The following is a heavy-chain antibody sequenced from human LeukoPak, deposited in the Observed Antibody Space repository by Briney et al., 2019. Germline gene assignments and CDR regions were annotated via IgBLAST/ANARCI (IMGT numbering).Heavy chain of an antibody. J-gene: IGHJ4*02. D-gene: IGHD3-22*01. CDR1: AFTFSSYW. CDR2: ISGSGGST. V-gene: IGHV3-23*01. CDR3: AKAGYYDSSGYFAHFDY. Sequence: GGSLRLSCAASAFTFSSYWMHWVRHAPGKGLEWVSAISGSGGSTYYADSVKGRFTISRDNSKNTLYLQMNSLRAEDTAVYYCAKAGYYDSSGYFAHFDYWGQGTLVTVSS.